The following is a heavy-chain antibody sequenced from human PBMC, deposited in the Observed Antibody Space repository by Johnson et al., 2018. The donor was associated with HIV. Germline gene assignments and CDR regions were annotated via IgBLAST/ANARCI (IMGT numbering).Heavy chain of an antibody. CDR2: ISYDGSNK. CDR1: GFTFSNYA. J-gene: IGHJ3*02. V-gene: IGHV3-30-3*01. D-gene: IGHD1-26*01. Sequence: QVQLVESGGGVVQPGRSLRLSCAASGFTFSNYAMYWVRQAPGKGLEWVALISYDGSNKYYADSVKARFMISRDNAKNSLYLQMNSLRVEDTALYYCVRVGGNGNYFFDPFDMWGQGTMVTVSS. CDR3: VRVGGNGNYFFDPFDM.